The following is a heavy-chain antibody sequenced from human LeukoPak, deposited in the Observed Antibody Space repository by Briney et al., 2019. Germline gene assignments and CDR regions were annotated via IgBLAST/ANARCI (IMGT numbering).Heavy chain of an antibody. Sequence: GGSLRLSCAASGFTLSRNYMSWVRQAPGKGLEWVSSISSSSSYIYYADSVKGRFTISRDNAQNSLYLQMNSRRAEDTAVYYCARALEAAAGTYNDAFDIWGQGTMVTVSS. CDR2: ISSSSSYI. CDR1: GFTLSRNY. V-gene: IGHV3-21*01. J-gene: IGHJ3*02. CDR3: ARALEAAAGTYNDAFDI. D-gene: IGHD6-13*01.